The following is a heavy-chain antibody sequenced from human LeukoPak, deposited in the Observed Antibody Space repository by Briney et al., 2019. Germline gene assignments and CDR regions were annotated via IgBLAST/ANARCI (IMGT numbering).Heavy chain of an antibody. V-gene: IGHV3-21*01. CDR2: IRSKSSPT. CDR1: DFPLSIFI. J-gene: IGHJ6*03. CDR3: ARVAAGATVNNIYYYYMDV. Sequence: GGPLRLAFEPPDFPLSIFIFSWSTWHPGKGLQSTYPIRSKSSPTTYPQEVKGQFSSFRDNARNSLYLQMNNLRAEDAAVYFCARVAAGATVNNIYYYYMDVWGKGTTVTVSS. D-gene: IGHD4-17*01.